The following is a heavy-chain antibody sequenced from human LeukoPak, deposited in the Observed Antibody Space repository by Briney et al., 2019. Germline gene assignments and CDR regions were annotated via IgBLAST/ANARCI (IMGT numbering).Heavy chain of an antibody. CDR1: ELPSVTNW. CDR2: LSTDGSST. V-gene: IGHV3-74*01. CDR3: ARGEDDSSGYKRFAY. D-gene: IGHD3-22*01. Sequence: PGGPLKLSFEPPELPSVTNWRTWFAKAPGKGRFCLSRLSTDGSSTSYADSVKGRFTISRDNAKNTLYLQMNSLRAEDTAVYYCARGEDDSSGYKRFAYWGQGTLVTVSS. J-gene: IGHJ4*02.